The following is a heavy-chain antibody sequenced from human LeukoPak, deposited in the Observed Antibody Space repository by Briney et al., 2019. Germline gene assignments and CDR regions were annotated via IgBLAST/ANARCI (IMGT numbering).Heavy chain of an antibody. CDR1: GGSVSSGIYY. CDR3: ARQLRGEAVAGHLQPFDY. D-gene: IGHD6-19*01. J-gene: IGHJ4*02. Sequence: PSETLSLTCTVSGGSVSSGIYYWSWIRQHPGKGLEWIGYIYYSGSTNYNPSLKSRVTISVDTSKNQFSLKLSSVTAADTAVYFCARQLRGEAVAGHLQPFDYWGQGTLVTVSS. CDR2: IYYSGST. V-gene: IGHV4-61*01.